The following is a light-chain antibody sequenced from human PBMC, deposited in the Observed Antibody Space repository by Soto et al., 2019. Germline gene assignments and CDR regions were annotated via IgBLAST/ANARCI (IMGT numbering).Light chain of an antibody. CDR3: SSYAGTNTRYL. CDR1: NSDVGSCNY. V-gene: IGLV2-8*01. Sequence: QSALTQPPSASGSPGQSVTISCTGANSDVGSCNYVSWYQQHPGKAPKLMIYEVNKRPSGVPDRFSGSKSGNTASLTVSGLQAEDEADYYCSSYAGTNTRYLFGSGTKLTVL. CDR2: EVN. J-gene: IGLJ1*01.